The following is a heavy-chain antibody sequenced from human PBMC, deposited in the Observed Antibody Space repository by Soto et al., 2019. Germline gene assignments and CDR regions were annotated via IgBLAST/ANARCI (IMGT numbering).Heavy chain of an antibody. V-gene: IGHV3-33*01. J-gene: IGHJ4*02. CDR1: GFTFSSYG. Sequence: QVQLVESGGGVVQPGRSLRLSCAASGFTFSSYGMHWVRQAPGKGLEWVAVIGYDGSNKYYADSVKGRFTISRDNSKNTLYLQMNSLRAEDTAVYYCARASPWGADDYGDYVAGAFDYWGQGTLVTVSS. D-gene: IGHD4-17*01. CDR3: ARASPWGADDYGDYVAGAFDY. CDR2: IGYDGSNK.